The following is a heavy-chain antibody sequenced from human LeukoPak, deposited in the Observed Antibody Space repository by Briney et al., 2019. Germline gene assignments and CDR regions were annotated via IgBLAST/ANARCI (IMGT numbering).Heavy chain of an antibody. Sequence: GGSLRLSCAASGFSFKSYAMNWVRQAPGKGLEWVSSISESGDSTHYADSVKGRFTISRDNSLNTLYLQMNGLTAEDTAVYYCAKQYVYCWVQGTLVTVSS. D-gene: IGHD3-16*01. CDR1: GFSFKSYA. CDR2: ISESGDST. J-gene: IGHJ4*02. V-gene: IGHV3-23*01. CDR3: AKQYVYC.